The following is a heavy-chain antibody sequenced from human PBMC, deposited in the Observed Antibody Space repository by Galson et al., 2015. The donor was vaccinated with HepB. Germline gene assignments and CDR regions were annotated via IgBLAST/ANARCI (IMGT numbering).Heavy chain of an antibody. V-gene: IGHV3-21*01. CDR3: ARDRGVRSGYDYGY. CDR2: ISSSSSYI. D-gene: IGHD5-12*01. CDR1: GFTFSSYS. J-gene: IGHJ4*02. Sequence: SLRLSCAASGFTFSSYSMNWVRQAPGKGLEWVSSISSSSSYIYYADSVKGRFTISRDNAKNSLYLQMNSLRAEDTAVYYCARDRGVRSGYDYGYWGQGTLVTVSS.